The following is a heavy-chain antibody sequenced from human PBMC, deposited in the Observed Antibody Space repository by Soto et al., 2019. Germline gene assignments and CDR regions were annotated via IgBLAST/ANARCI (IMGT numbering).Heavy chain of an antibody. J-gene: IGHJ4*02. V-gene: IGHV3-30-3*01. CDR3: ARERVVGATMRYYFDY. Sequence: GGSLRLSCAASGFTFSSYAMHWVRQAPGKGLEWVAVISYDGSNKYYADSVKGRFTISRDNSKNTLYLQMNSLRAEDTAVYYCARERVVGATMRYYFDYWGQGTLVTVSS. CDR2: ISYDGSNK. D-gene: IGHD1-26*01. CDR1: GFTFSSYA.